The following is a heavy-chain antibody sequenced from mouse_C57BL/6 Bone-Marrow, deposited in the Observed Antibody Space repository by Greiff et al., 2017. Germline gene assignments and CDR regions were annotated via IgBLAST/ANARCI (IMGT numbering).Heavy chain of an antibody. V-gene: IGHV7-3*01. J-gene: IGHJ3*01. CDR1: GFTFTDYY. D-gene: IGHD1-1*01. CDR3: ARYYYGSSHPFAY. Sequence: EVKLMESGGGLVQPGGSLRLSCAASGFTFTDYYMSWVRPPPGKALEWLGFIRNKANGYTTEYSASVKGRFTISRDNSQSILYLQMNALRAEDSATYYCARYYYGSSHPFAYWGQGTLVTVSA. CDR2: IRNKANGYTT.